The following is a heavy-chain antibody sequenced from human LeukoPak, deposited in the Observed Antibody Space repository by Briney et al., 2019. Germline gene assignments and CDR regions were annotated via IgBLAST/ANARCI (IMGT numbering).Heavy chain of an antibody. CDR3: ARKRVEWFGGSYYYYMDV. J-gene: IGHJ6*03. CDR2: INWNGGST. CDR1: GFTFDDYG. Sequence: TGGSLRLSCAASGFTFDDYGMSWVRQAPGKGLEWVSGINWNGGSTGYADSVKGRFTISRDNAKNSLYLQMNSLRAEDTALYHCARKRVEWFGGSYYYYMDVWGKGTTVTISS. D-gene: IGHD3-10*01. V-gene: IGHV3-20*01.